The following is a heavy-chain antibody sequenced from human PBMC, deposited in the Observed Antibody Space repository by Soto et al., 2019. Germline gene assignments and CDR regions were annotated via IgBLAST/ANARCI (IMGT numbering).Heavy chain of an antibody. V-gene: IGHV3-21*01. D-gene: IGHD6-19*01. CDR3: ARDLGAVAGTLL. Sequence: PGGSLRLSCAASGFTFSSYSMNWVRQAPGKGLEWVSSISSSSSYIYYADSVKGRFTISRDNAKNSLYLQMNSLRAEDTAVYYCARDLGAVAGTLLWGQGTLVTVSS. CDR1: GFTFSSYS. J-gene: IGHJ4*02. CDR2: ISSSSSYI.